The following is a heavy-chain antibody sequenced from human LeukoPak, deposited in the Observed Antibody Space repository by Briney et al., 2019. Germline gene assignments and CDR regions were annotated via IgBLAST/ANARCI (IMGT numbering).Heavy chain of an antibody. J-gene: IGHJ4*02. CDR2: IIPIFGTA. D-gene: IGHD6-13*01. V-gene: IGHV1-69*06. CDR3: ARSQGAGEGIAALTPTTEQLYYFDY. Sequence: SVKVSCKASGGTFSSYAISWVRQAPGQGLEWMGGIIPIFGTANYAQKFQGRVTITADKSTSTAYMELSSLRSEDTAVYYCARSQGAGEGIAALTPTTEQLYYFDYWGQGTLVTVSS. CDR1: GGTFSSYA.